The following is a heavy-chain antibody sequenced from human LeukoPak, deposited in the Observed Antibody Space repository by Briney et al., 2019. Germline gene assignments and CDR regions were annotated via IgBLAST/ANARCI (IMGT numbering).Heavy chain of an antibody. J-gene: IGHJ4*02. V-gene: IGHV4-59*01. CDR1: GGSISGYY. CDR3: ARVGYSSSWYVVGAFDH. CDR2: IYYSGST. Sequence: SETLSLTCTVSGGSISGYYWSWIRQPPGKGLEWIGYIYYSGSTNYNPSLKSRVTISVDTSKNKFSLKLSSVTAADTAVYYCARVGYSSSWYVVGAFDHWGRGTLVTVSS. D-gene: IGHD6-13*01.